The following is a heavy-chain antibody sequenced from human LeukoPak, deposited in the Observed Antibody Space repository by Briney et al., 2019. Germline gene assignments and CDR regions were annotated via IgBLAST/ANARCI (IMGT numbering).Heavy chain of an antibody. CDR2: IYTSGSA. Sequence: SETLSLTCTVSGGSISSNYWSWIRQPAGKGLERMGRIYTSGSANYNPSLKSRVTMSVDTSKNQFSLKLRSVTAADTAVYYCAGGPINYDFWSGYSLWGQGTLVTVSS. D-gene: IGHD3-3*01. J-gene: IGHJ4*02. CDR3: AGGPINYDFWSGYSL. CDR1: GGSISSNY. V-gene: IGHV4-4*07.